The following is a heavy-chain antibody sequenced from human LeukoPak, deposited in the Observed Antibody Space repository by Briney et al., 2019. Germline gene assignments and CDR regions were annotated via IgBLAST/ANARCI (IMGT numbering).Heavy chain of an antibody. CDR3: ARGDSAIFY. CDR1: GFTFSNYW. CDR2: LKNDGSGT. V-gene: IGHV3-74*01. J-gene: IGHJ4*02. Sequence: GGSLRLSCAASGFTFSNYWMHWVRQAPGKGLVWVSRLKNDGSGTTYADSVKGRFTISRDHAQNTLYLQMNSLRAEDTAIYYCARGDSAIFYWGQGTLVTVSS. D-gene: IGHD5-18*01.